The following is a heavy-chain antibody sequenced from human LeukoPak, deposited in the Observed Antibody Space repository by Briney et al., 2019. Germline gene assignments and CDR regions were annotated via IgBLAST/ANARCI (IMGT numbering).Heavy chain of an antibody. D-gene: IGHD3-22*01. CDR1: GFTFSSYA. CDR3: AKGSSGYYCDNWFDP. CDR2: ISGTGVST. Sequence: GGSLRLSCAASGFTFSSYAMSWVRQAPGKGLEWVSVISGTGVSTYYADSVKGRFTASRDNSKNTLYLQMNSLRAEDTAVYYCAKGSSGYYCDNWFDPRGQGALVTVSS. V-gene: IGHV3-23*01. J-gene: IGHJ5*02.